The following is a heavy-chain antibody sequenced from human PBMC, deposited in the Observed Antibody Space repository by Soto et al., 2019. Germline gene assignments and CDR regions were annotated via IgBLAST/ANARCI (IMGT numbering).Heavy chain of an antibody. D-gene: IGHD6-19*01. J-gene: IGHJ4*02. V-gene: IGHV3-23*01. CDR1: GFTFSSYA. CDR3: AKAGFSSGWSPSCFDY. Sequence: EVQLLESGGGLVQPGRSLRLSCAASGFTFSSYAMNWVRQARGKGLELVSAMSGTGGSTYYADSLKGRFTISRDNSKNTLYLQMNSLRVEDTAVFYCAKAGFSSGWSPSCFDYWGQGTLVTVSS. CDR2: MSGTGGST.